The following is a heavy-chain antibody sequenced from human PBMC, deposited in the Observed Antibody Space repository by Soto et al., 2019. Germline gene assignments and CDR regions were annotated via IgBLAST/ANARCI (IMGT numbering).Heavy chain of an antibody. CDR2: IDPSDSYT. CDR1: GYSFTSYW. V-gene: IGHV5-10-1*01. J-gene: IGHJ4*02. Sequence: HGESLKISCKGSGYSFTSYWISWVRQMPGKGLEWMGRIDPSDSYTNYSPSFQGHVTISADKSISTAYLQWSSLKASDTAMYYCARHARRQLQHFDYWGQGTLVTVSS. CDR3: ARHARRQLQHFDY. D-gene: IGHD6-6*01.